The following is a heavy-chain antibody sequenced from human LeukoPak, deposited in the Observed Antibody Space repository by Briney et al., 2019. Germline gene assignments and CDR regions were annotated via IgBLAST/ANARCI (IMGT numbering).Heavy chain of an antibody. D-gene: IGHD5-12*01. CDR3: ARAGYSGYDLYY. Sequence: SETLSLTCTVSGGSISSSNYYWGWIRQPPGKGLEWIGYIYYSGSTNYNPSLKSRVTISVDTSKNQFSLKLSSVTAADTAVYYCARAGYSGYDLYYWGQGTLVTVSS. CDR2: IYYSGST. CDR1: GGSISSSNYY. J-gene: IGHJ4*02. V-gene: IGHV4-61*05.